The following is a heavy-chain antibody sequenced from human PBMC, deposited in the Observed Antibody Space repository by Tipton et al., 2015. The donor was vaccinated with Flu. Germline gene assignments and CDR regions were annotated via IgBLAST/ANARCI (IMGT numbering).Heavy chain of an antibody. CDR3: ARVRYCSNGICYRLYYFDY. J-gene: IGHJ4*02. Sequence: SLRLSCAVSGFTFSNYEMNWVRQAPGKGLEWISYISSSGNTVSYADSVKGRFTISRDKASNSLYLQMNSLRAEDTAVYYCARVRYCSNGICYRLYYFDYWGQGTLVTVSS. CDR2: ISSSGNTV. V-gene: IGHV3-48*03. CDR1: GFTFSNYE. D-gene: IGHD2-8*01.